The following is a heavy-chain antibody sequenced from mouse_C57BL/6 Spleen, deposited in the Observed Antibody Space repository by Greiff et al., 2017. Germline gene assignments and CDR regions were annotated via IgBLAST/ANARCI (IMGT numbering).Heavy chain of an antibody. CDR2: IYPGSGST. D-gene: IGHD2-4*01. CDR1: GYTFTSYW. Sequence: VQLQQPGAELVKPGASVKMSCKASGYTFTSYWITWVKQRPGQGLAWIGDIYPGSGSTNYNEKFKSKATLTVATSSSTAYMQLSRLTSEDSAVYYCARPIYYDYEDYFDYWGQGTTLTVSS. CDR3: ARPIYYDYEDYFDY. J-gene: IGHJ2*01. V-gene: IGHV1-55*01.